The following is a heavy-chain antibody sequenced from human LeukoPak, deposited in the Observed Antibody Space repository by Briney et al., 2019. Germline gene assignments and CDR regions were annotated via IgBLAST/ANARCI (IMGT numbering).Heavy chain of an antibody. CDR2: TYYRSKWYN. CDR1: GDSVSSNSAA. D-gene: IGHD3-22*01. Sequence: SQTLSLTCAISGDSVSSNSAAWNWIRQSPSRGLEWLGRTYYRSKWYNDYAVSVKSQITINPDTSKNQFSLQLNSVTPEDTAVYYCARGGEDYYDSSGYYPNWFDPWGQGTLVTVSS. CDR3: ARGGEDYYDSSGYYPNWFDP. J-gene: IGHJ5*02. V-gene: IGHV6-1*01.